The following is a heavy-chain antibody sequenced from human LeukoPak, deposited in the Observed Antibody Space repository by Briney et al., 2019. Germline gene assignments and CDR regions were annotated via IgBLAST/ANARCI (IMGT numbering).Heavy chain of an antibody. CDR2: ISAYNGNT. V-gene: IGHV1-18*01. D-gene: IGHD1-26*01. CDR3: ARDRWDTRGPFDY. CDR1: GYTLTELS. Sequence: GASVKVSCKVSGYTLTELSMHWVRQAPGKGLEWMGWISAYNGNTNYAQKLQGRVTMTTDTSTSTAYMELRSLRSDDTAVYYCARDRWDTRGPFDYWGQGTLVTVSS. J-gene: IGHJ4*02.